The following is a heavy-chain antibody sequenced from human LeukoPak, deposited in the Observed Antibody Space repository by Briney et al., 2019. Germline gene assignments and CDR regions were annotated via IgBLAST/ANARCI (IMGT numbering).Heavy chain of an antibody. Sequence: ASVKVSCKASGYTFTGYYMHWVRQAPGQGLEWMGWINPNSGGTNYAQKFQGWVTMTRDTSISTAYMELSRLRSDDTAVYYCARPRQRWYASFDYWGRGTLVTVSS. CDR2: INPNSGGT. V-gene: IGHV1-2*04. CDR3: ARPRQRWYASFDY. CDR1: GYTFTGYY. D-gene: IGHD6-13*01. J-gene: IGHJ4*02.